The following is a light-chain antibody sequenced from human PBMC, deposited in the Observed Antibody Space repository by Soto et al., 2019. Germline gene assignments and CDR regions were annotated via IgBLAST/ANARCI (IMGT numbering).Light chain of an antibody. J-gene: IGKJ2*01. Sequence: EIVLTQSPGTQSLSPGERATLSCRASQSVSSSYLAWYQQKPGQAPRLLIYGASSRVTGIPDRFSGSGSGTDFTLTISRLEPEDFAVYYCQQYGSSPETFGQGTKLEIK. CDR2: GAS. CDR1: QSVSSSY. CDR3: QQYGSSPET. V-gene: IGKV3-20*01.